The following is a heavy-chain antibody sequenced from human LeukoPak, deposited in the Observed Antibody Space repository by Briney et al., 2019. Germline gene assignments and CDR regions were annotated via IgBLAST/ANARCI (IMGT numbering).Heavy chain of an antibody. CDR2: INPTVGDT. D-gene: IGHD6-13*01. CDR3: ARYGFSSSWQGGWHAFDI. V-gene: IGHV1-46*01. J-gene: IGHJ3*02. CDR1: EYTLTSYY. Sequence: ASVKVSCKASEYTLTSYYMHWVRQAPGQGLEWMGIINPTVGDTIYAQKFQGRVTMTRDMSTSTVYMELSSLRSDDTAVYYCARYGFSSSWQGGWHAFDIWGQGTMVTVSS.